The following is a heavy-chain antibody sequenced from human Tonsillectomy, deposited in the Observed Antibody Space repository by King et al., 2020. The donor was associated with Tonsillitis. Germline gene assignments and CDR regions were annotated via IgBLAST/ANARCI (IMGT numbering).Heavy chain of an antibody. Sequence: LQLQESGSGLVKPSQTLSLTCAVSGGSISSGGYSWSWIRQPPGKGLEWIGYTYHSGSTYYNPSLKSRVTISVDRSKNQFSLKLSSVTAADTAVYYCARVILWFGRGAFDIWGQGTMVTVSS. J-gene: IGHJ3*02. CDR1: GGSISSGGYS. CDR3: ARVILWFGRGAFDI. D-gene: IGHD3-10*01. CDR2: TYHSGST. V-gene: IGHV4-30-2*01.